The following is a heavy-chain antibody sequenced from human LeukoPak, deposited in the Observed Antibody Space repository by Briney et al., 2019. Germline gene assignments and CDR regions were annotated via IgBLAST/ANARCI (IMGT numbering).Heavy chain of an antibody. CDR3: ARSRVTTYFDS. CDR1: GYSFTNYW. CDR2: IYPGDSDT. D-gene: IGHD4-17*01. J-gene: IGHJ4*02. Sequence: GESLKVSCKGSGYSFTNYWIGWVRQMPGKGLEWMGIIYPGDSDTIYSPSFQGQVTISADKSLNTAYLQWSSLKASDTAMYYCARSRVTTYFDSWGQGTLVTVSS. V-gene: IGHV5-51*01.